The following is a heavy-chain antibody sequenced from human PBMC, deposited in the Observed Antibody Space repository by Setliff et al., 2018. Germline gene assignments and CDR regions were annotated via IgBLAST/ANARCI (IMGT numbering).Heavy chain of an antibody. CDR2: ISGSFATT. CDR3: VKDKWMGTTSTFDH. CDR1: GFTFSSFW. J-gene: IGHJ4*02. D-gene: IGHD4-17*01. V-gene: IGHV3-23*01. Sequence: GGSLRLSCAASGFTFSSFWMSWVRQTPGKGLEWVSGISGSFATTHHADSVRGRFTISRDNSKNTLFLQMESLRVDDTAEYFCVKDKWMGTTSTFDHWGRGTLVTVSS.